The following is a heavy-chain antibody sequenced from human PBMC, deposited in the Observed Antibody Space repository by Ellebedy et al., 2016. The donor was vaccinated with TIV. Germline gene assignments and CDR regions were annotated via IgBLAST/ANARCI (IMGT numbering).Heavy chain of an antibody. D-gene: IGHD3-16*01. J-gene: IGHJ2*01. CDR1: GGSISSSNW. CDR2: IYQSGST. V-gene: IGHV4-4*02. CDR3: ASQGGARSLDL. Sequence: MPSETLSLTCAVSGGSISSSNWWSWVRQPPGKGLEWIGEIYQSGSTAYNASLQSRVTISVDKSKNQFSLKLRSVTAADTAVYYCASQGGARSLDLWGRGTLVTVSS.